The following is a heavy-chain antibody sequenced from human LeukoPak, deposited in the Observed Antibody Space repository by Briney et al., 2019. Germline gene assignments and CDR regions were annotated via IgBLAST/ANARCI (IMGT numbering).Heavy chain of an antibody. CDR1: GGSISSSGYC. D-gene: IGHD3-22*01. CDR3: AREGRYYYDSSGNDY. V-gene: IGHV4-39*07. Sequence: SETLSLTCTVSGGSISSSGYCWGWIRQPPGKGLEWIGSIYHSGNTYYNPSLKSRVTISVDTSKNQFSLKLSSVTAADTAVYYCAREGRYYYDSSGNDYWGQGTLVTVSS. CDR2: IYHSGNT. J-gene: IGHJ4*02.